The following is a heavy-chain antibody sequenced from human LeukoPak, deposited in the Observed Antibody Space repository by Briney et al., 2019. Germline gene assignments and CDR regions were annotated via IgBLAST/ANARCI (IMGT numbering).Heavy chain of an antibody. D-gene: IGHD5-24*01. CDR3: ASGDAEMATIAHDEYYCYYGMDV. CDR1: GGSISSSSYY. CDR2: IYYSGST. J-gene: IGHJ6*02. Sequence: SETLSLTCTVSGGSISSSSYYWGWLRQPPGKGLEWIVSIYYSGSTYYNPSIKSRITISVYTSKNQFSLKLSSVTAADTAVYYCASGDAEMATIAHDEYYCYYGMDVWGQGTTVTVSS. V-gene: IGHV4-39*01.